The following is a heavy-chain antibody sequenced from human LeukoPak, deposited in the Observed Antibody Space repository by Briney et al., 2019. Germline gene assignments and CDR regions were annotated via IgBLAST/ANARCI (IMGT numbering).Heavy chain of an antibody. Sequence: QPGGSLRLSCAASGFTFSSYAMSWVRQAPGKGLEWVSAISGSGGSTYYADSVKGRFTISRDNSKNTLYLQMNSLRAEDTAVYYCAKDSVLRFLEWLLSPFDYWGQGTLVTVSS. V-gene: IGHV3-23*01. D-gene: IGHD3-3*01. CDR2: ISGSGGST. J-gene: IGHJ4*02. CDR3: AKDSVLRFLEWLLSPFDY. CDR1: GFTFSSYA.